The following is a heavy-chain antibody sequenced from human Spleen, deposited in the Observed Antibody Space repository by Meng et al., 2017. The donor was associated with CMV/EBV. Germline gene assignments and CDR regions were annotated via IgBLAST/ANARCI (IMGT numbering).Heavy chain of an antibody. Sequence: GGSLRLSCAASGFTFSSYDMHWVRQATGKGLEWVSAIGTAGDTYYPGSVKGRFTISRENAKNSLYLQMNSLRAGDTAVYYCARGFGELPYNWFAPWGQGTLVTVSS. CDR3: ARGFGELPYNWFAP. V-gene: IGHV3-13*01. CDR1: GFTFSSYD. J-gene: IGHJ5*02. CDR2: IGTAGDT. D-gene: IGHD3-16*01.